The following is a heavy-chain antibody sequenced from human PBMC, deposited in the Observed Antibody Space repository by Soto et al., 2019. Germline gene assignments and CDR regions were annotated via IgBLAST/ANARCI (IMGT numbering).Heavy chain of an antibody. Sequence: ASVKVSCKASGGTFSSYAISWVRQAPGQGLEWMGGIIPIFGTANYAQKFQGRVTITADESTSTAYMELSSLRSEDTAVYYCARTIFGYYYYGMDVWGQGTTVTVSS. CDR2: IIPIFGTA. V-gene: IGHV1-69*13. J-gene: IGHJ6*02. CDR3: ARTIFGYYYYGMDV. D-gene: IGHD3-3*01. CDR1: GGTFSSYA.